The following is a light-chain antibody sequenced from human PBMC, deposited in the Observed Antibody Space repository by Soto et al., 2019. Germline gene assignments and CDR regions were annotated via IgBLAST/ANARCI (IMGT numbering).Light chain of an antibody. CDR1: XSXSPW. CDR2: DAS. J-gene: IGKJ1*01. Sequence: DIQMTQSPSTLSASVGDTVTITCRASXSXSPWLAWYQQKPGKVPNLLIYDASSLQTGVPSRFRGSGSGTEFTLTISSLQPDDLATYYCQQYSSFSRTFGHGTKVEVK. CDR3: QQYSSFSRT. V-gene: IGKV1-5*01.